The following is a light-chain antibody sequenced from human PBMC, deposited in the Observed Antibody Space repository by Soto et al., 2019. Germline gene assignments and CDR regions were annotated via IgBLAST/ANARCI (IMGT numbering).Light chain of an antibody. Sequence: QSVLTQPASVSGSPGQSITISCTGTSSDVKGYNYVSWYQQYPGKAPKLMICDVSNRPSGVSNRFSGSKSGNTASLTISGLQAEDEADYYCSSYTSSSARLYVFGTGTKVTVL. V-gene: IGLV2-14*01. CDR2: DVS. CDR3: SSYTSSSARLYV. CDR1: SSDVKGYNY. J-gene: IGLJ1*01.